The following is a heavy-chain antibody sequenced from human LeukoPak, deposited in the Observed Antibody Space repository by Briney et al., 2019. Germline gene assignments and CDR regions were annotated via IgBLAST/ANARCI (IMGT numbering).Heavy chain of an antibody. Sequence: GGPLRLSCAASGFTFSSYSMNWVRQAPGKGLGWVSSISSSSSYIYYADSVKGRFTISRDNAKNSLYLQMNSLRAEDTAVYYCARDLRGVLPFDYWGQGTLVTVSS. CDR1: GFTFSSYS. D-gene: IGHD3-10*01. CDR3: ARDLRGVLPFDY. CDR2: ISSSSSYI. V-gene: IGHV3-21*01. J-gene: IGHJ4*02.